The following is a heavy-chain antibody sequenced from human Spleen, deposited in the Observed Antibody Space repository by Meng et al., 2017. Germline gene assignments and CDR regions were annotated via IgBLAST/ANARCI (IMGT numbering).Heavy chain of an antibody. CDR2: ISTDGSIT. CDR3: AKMSDY. Sequence: EEQLVESGGGLVQPGGSLRLSCAASGFTFSKYWMHWVRQAPGKGLVWISRISTDGSITNYADSVKGRFTISRDNAKNTVYLQMNSLRAEDTAVYYCAKMSDYWGQGILVTVSS. V-gene: IGHV3-74*01. J-gene: IGHJ4*02. CDR1: GFTFSKYW.